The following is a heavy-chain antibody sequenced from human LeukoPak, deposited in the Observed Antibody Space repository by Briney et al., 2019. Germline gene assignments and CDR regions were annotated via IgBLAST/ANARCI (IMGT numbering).Heavy chain of an antibody. Sequence: GESLKISCKGSGYSFTNYWIGWVRQMPGKGLEWMGIIYPGDSDTRYSPSFQGQVTISADKSISTAYLQWSSLKASDTAMYYCARHCSGGSCYPGFDYWGQGTLVTVSS. CDR3: ARHCSGGSCYPGFDY. CDR2: IYPGDSDT. J-gene: IGHJ4*02. CDR1: GYSFTNYW. V-gene: IGHV5-51*01. D-gene: IGHD2-15*01.